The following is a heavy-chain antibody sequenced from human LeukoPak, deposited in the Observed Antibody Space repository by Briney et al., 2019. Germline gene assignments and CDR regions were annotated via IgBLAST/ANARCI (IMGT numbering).Heavy chain of an antibody. D-gene: IGHD3-16*01. CDR2: INHSGST. J-gene: IGHJ4*02. CDR3: ALNYGQFDY. Sequence: SETLSLTCTVSGGSISSGGYYWSWIRQPPGKGLEWIGEINHSGSTNYNPSLKSRVTISVDTSKNQFSLKLSSVTAADTAVYYCALNYGQFDYWGQGTLVTVSS. CDR1: GGSISSGGYY. V-gene: IGHV4-39*07.